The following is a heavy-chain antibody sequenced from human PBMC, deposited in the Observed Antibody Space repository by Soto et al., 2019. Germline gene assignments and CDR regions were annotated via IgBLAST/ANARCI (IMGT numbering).Heavy chain of an antibody. CDR3: ARTLSSYFDL. Sequence: QVQLVQSGAEVKKPGSSVKVSCKASGGTFNNYAISWVRQAPGQGLEWMGGIIPIFGTANYAQKFQGRVTIIADESTSTVYMELNNLRSEDTAVYYCARTLSSYFDLWGRGTLVTVSS. V-gene: IGHV1-69*01. CDR1: GGTFNNYA. D-gene: IGHD3-10*01. CDR2: IIPIFGTA. J-gene: IGHJ2*01.